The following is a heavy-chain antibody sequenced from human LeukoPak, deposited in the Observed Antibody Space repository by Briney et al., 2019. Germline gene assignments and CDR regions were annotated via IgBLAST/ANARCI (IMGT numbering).Heavy chain of an antibody. CDR3: ARGAPSGSYYGY. CDR2: ISSSSSTI. J-gene: IGHJ4*02. Sequence: SGGSLRLSCAASAFTFSSYNINWVRQAPGKGLEWVSYISSSSSTIYYADSVKGRFTISRDNAKNSLYLQMNSLRAEDTAVYYCARGAPSGSYYGYWGQGTLVTVSS. CDR1: AFTFSSYN. D-gene: IGHD1-26*01. V-gene: IGHV3-48*04.